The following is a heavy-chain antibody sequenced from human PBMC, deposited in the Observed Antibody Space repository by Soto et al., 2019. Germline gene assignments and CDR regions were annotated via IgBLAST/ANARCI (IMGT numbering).Heavy chain of an antibody. CDR3: ARDSAGRFDY. Sequence: ASVKVSCKASRYTFTDYGITWVRQAPGQGLEWLGCISTYTGIANYAQKFQGRVTMTTDTSTNTASMELRGLRSDDTAVYYCARDSAGRFDYWGQGTLVTSPQ. J-gene: IGHJ4*02. CDR1: RYTFTDYG. CDR2: ISTYTGIA. V-gene: IGHV1-18*01. D-gene: IGHD6-13*01.